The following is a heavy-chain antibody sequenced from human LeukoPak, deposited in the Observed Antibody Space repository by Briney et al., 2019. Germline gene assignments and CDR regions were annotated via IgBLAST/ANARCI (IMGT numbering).Heavy chain of an antibody. Sequence: SETLSLTCTVSGGSISSSSYYWGWIRQPPGKGLEWIGRIYYSGSTYYNPSLKSRVTISVDTSKNQFSLKLSSVTAADTAVYYCARGLAVAGTYYGMDVWGQGTTVTVSS. CDR1: GGSISSSSYY. CDR2: IYYSGST. CDR3: ARGLAVAGTYYGMDV. V-gene: IGHV4-39*01. D-gene: IGHD6-19*01. J-gene: IGHJ6*02.